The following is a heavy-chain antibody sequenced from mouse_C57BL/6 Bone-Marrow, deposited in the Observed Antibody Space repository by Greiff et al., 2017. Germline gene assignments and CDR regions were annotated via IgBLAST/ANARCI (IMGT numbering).Heavy chain of an antibody. CDR2: IYPGDGDT. D-gene: IGHD3-1*01. V-gene: IGHV1-82*01. CDR3: AREKGSQLYYFDY. CDR1: GYAFSSSW. J-gene: IGHJ2*01. Sequence: QVQLQQSGPELVKPGASVKISCKASGYAFSSSWMNWVKQRPGKGLEWIGRIYPGDGDTNYKGKFKGKATLTADKSSSTAYMQLSSLTSEDSAVYFCAREKGSQLYYFDYWGQGTTLTVSS.